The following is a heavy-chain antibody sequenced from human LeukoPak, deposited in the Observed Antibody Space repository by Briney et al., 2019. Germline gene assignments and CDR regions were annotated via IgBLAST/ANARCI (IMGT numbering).Heavy chain of an antibody. J-gene: IGHJ5*02. CDR1: CGSISSGGYY. D-gene: IGHD6-13*01. CDR3: ARVEGPPGIAAAGIRGRWFDP. Sequence: KPSETLSLTCTLSCGSISSGGYYWSWIRQHPGKGLEWIGDIYDSGSTYYNPSLKSRVTISVDTSKTQFSLKLSSVTAADTAVYYCARVEGPPGIAAAGIRGRWFDPWGQGTLVTVSS. CDR2: IYDSGST. V-gene: IGHV4-31*03.